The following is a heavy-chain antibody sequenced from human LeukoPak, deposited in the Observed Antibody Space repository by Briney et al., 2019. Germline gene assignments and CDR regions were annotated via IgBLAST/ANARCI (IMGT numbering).Heavy chain of an antibody. V-gene: IGHV3-23*01. J-gene: IGHJ6*02. CDR1: RFTFSSSV. CDR2: ISGSGHTT. D-gene: IGHD3-10*01. Sequence: QAGGSLRLSCAASRFTFSSSVMSWVRQAPGKGLECVSAISGSGHTTYYADSVKGRFAISRDNSKNTLYLQMNSLRAEDTAVYYCARTPYYYGMDVWGQGTTVTVSS. CDR3: ARTPYYYGMDV.